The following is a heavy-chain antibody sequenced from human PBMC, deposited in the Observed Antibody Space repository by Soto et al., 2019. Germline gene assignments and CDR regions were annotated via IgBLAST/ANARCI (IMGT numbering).Heavy chain of an antibody. CDR2: ISGSGGST. J-gene: IGHJ5*02. D-gene: IGHD4-4*01. CDR1: GFTFSSYA. Sequence: PLRLSCAASGFTFSSYAMSWVRQAPGKWLEWVSAISGSGGSTYYADSVKGRFTISRDNSKNTLYLQINSLRAEDTAVYYCAKDRATVATNWFDPWCRGTLVTVSS. CDR3: AKDRATVATNWFDP. V-gene: IGHV3-23*01.